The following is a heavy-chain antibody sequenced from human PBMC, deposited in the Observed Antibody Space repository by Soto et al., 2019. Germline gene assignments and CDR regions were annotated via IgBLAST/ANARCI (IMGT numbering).Heavy chain of an antibody. D-gene: IGHD4-17*01. CDR3: AREVYGFTSDAFDI. CDR2: IYSGGST. CDR1: GFTVSSNY. J-gene: IGHJ3*02. Sequence: GGSLRLSCAASGFTVSSNYMSWVRQAPGKGLEWVSVIYSGGSTYYADSVKARFTIFGNNSKNTMYLQMNSMRAEDTAVYYCAREVYGFTSDAFDIWGQGTMVTVSS. V-gene: IGHV3-66*01.